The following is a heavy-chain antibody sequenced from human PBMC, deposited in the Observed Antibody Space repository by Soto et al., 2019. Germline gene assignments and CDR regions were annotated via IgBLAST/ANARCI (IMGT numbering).Heavy chain of an antibody. CDR1: GYSFAGYW. Sequence: PGESLKISFKGSGYSFAGYWITWVRQMPGKGLEWMGIIYPGDSDTRYSPSSQGQVTISADKSISTASLQWSSLKASDTAMYYCARIPSTGPYYFDYWGLGTLVTVSS. CDR3: ARIPSTGPYYFDY. J-gene: IGHJ4*02. D-gene: IGHD1-1*01. V-gene: IGHV5-51*01. CDR2: IYPGDSDT.